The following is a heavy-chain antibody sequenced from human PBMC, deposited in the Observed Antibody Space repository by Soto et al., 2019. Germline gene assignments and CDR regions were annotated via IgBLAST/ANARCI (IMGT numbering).Heavy chain of an antibody. D-gene: IGHD3-3*01. CDR1: GFTFGDYA. V-gene: IGHV3-49*03. CDR2: IRSKAYGGTT. J-gene: IGHJ3*02. CDR3: TRDGGEAGWIRFLDSDAFDI. Sequence: GGSLRLSCTASGFTFGDYAMSWFRQAPGKGLEWVGFIRSKAYGGTTEYAASVKGRFTISRDDSKSIAYLQMNSLKTEDTAVYYCTRDGGEAGWIRFLDSDAFDIWGQGTMVTVSS.